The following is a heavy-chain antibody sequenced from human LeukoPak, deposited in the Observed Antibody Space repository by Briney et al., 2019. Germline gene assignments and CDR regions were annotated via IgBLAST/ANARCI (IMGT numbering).Heavy chain of an antibody. CDR1: GYTLTELS. V-gene: IGHV1-24*01. D-gene: IGHD6-19*01. CDR3: AREVGVGVMAGYLY. CDR2: FDPEDGET. J-gene: IGHJ4*02. Sequence: ASVKVSCKVSGYTLTELSMHWVRQAPGKGLEWMGGFDPEDGETIYAQKFQGRVTMTTDTSTSTAYMELRSLRSDDTALYYCAREVGVGVMAGYLYWGQGTLVTVSS.